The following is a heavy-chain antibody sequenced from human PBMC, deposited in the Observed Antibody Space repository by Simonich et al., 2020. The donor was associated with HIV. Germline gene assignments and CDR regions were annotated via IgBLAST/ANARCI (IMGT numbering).Heavy chain of an antibody. CDR1: VSTFTGYY. CDR2: IHHDRGGT. J-gene: IGHJ1*01. V-gene: IGHV1-2*02. D-gene: IGHD1-26*01. Sequence: VQLVQSGAEVKKPGASVKVSCKASVSTFTGYYRHWVRHAPGQGLEWMGWIHHDRGGTHQAQKFQGRVTMTRDTSMSTAYMELSRLTSDDTAMYYCARGIVGATHIPQHWGQGTLVTVSS. CDR3: ARGIVGATHIPQH.